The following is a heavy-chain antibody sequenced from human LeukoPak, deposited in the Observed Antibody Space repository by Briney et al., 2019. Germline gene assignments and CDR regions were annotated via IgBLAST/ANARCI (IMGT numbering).Heavy chain of an antibody. CDR2: NNPNSGGT. CDR3: ARDSSGWNTFDY. V-gene: IGHV1-2*04. Sequence: ASVKVSCKASGYTFSDYFMHWVRQAPGQGLEWMGWNNPNSGGTNYAQKFRDWVTMTRDTSISTAYMELSRLRSDDTAVYYCARDSSGWNTFDYWGQGTLVTVSS. J-gene: IGHJ4*02. D-gene: IGHD6-19*01. CDR1: GYTFSDYF.